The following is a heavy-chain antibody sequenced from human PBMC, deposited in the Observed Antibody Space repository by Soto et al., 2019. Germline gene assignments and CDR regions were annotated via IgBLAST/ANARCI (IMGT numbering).Heavy chain of an antibody. CDR3: ARDDTYYDFWSGSPGWFDP. CDR2: INPNSGGT. J-gene: IGHJ5*02. Sequence: ASVKVSCKASGYTFTSYAMHWVRQAPGQGLEWMGWINPNSGGTNYAQKFQGRVTMTRDTSISTAYMELSRLRSDDTAVYYCARDDTYYDFWSGSPGWFDPWGQGTLVTVSS. CDR1: GYTFTSYA. V-gene: IGHV1-2*02. D-gene: IGHD3-3*01.